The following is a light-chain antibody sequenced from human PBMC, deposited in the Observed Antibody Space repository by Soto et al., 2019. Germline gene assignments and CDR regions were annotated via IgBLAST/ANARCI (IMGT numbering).Light chain of an antibody. V-gene: IGKV3-11*01. J-gene: IGKJ1*01. Sequence: EIVLTQSPATLSSFPGDRVTLSCRASQYINTRFAWYHHRPGHAPTRLIYQATISAAGIPARRCASGSGTDYTLTISGVQPDDDPLDYYRQHQSWPRTFGQGTKVDIK. CDR2: QAT. CDR3: RQHQSWPRT. CDR1: QYINTR.